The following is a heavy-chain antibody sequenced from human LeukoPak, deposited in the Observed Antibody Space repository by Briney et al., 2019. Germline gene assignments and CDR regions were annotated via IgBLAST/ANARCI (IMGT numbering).Heavy chain of an antibody. Sequence: SETLSLTCTVSGGAISSGGYYWSWLRQPAGRGLEWIGRIHESGSTYYNPSLKSRVTISVDTSKNQFSLKLSSVTAADTAVYYCARDLDGDGVYYFDYWGQGSLVTVSS. CDR1: GGAISSGGYY. CDR2: IHESGST. J-gene: IGHJ4*02. D-gene: IGHD3-10*01. CDR3: ARDLDGDGVYYFDY. V-gene: IGHV4-61*02.